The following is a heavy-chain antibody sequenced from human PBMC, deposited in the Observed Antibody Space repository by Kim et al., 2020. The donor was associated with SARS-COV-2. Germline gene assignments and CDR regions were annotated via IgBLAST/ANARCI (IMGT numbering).Heavy chain of an antibody. J-gene: IGHJ5*02. D-gene: IGHD6-19*01. V-gene: IGHV3-74*01. CDR2: INGDGRTT. CDR1: GFTFSVYW. Sequence: GGSLRLSCEASGFTFSVYWMHWVRQVPGKGMVWVSRINGDGRTTDYADSVKGRFNISRDNAKNTLYLQMNSLSAEDTAVYYCGRGSVSQQTYWFDPWGQGTLVTVSS. CDR3: GRGSVSQQTYWFDP.